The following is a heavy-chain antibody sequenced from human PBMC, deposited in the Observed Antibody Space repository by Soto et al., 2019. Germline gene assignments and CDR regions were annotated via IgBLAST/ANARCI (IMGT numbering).Heavy chain of an antibody. CDR2: LSRGGGST. CDR1: GFTFSSHG. CDR3: AKSRGDSWTTYFFNY. Sequence: GGSLRLSCAASGFTFSSHGMGWVRQAPGKGLEWISGLSRGGGSTYYADSVKGRFAISRDNFRNTLYLQVNSLRAEDTAIYFCAKSRGDSWTTYFFNYWGQGALVTVSS. V-gene: IGHV3-23*01. D-gene: IGHD4-4*01. J-gene: IGHJ4*02.